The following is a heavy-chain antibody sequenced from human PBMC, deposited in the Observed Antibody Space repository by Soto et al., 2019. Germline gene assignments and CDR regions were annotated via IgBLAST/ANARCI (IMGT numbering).Heavy chain of an antibody. Sequence: PSETLSLTCTVSGGSISSSSYYWGWIRQPPGKGLEWIGSIYYSGSTYYNPSLKSRVTISVDTSKSQFSLKLSSVTAADAAVYYCASSTAARKNFDYWGQGTLVNVSS. D-gene: IGHD6-6*01. J-gene: IGHJ4*02. CDR3: ASSTAARKNFDY. V-gene: IGHV4-39*01. CDR1: GGSISSSSYY. CDR2: IYYSGST.